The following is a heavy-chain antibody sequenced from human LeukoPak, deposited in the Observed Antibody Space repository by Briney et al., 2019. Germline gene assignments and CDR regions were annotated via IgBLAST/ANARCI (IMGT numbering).Heavy chain of an antibody. J-gene: IGHJ4*02. CDR2: INPNSGGT. D-gene: IGHD3-10*01. V-gene: IGHV1-2*02. CDR3: ARDYLYGSGSFDH. CDR1: GYTFTGYY. Sequence: ASVKVSCKASGYTFTGYYMHWVRQAPGQGLEWMGWINPNSGGTSYAQKFQGRVTMTRDTSISTAYMELSRLRSDDTAVYYCARDYLYGSGSFDHWGQGTLVTVSS.